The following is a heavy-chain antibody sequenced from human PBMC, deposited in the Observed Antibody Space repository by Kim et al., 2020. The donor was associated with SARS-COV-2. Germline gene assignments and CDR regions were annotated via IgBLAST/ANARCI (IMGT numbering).Heavy chain of an antibody. J-gene: IGHJ6*04. Sequence: GGSLRLSCAASGFTFSTYGMHWVRQAPGKGLEWVALISYDGSNKYYADSVKGRFTISRDNSKNTLYLQMDSLRAEDTAVYYCAKAVLWGVSFNYYGMYVWGDGTSGTVSS. CDR2: ISYDGSNK. D-gene: IGHD3-10*01. V-gene: IGHV3-30*18. CDR3: AKAVLWGVSFNYYGMYV. CDR1: GFTFSTYG.